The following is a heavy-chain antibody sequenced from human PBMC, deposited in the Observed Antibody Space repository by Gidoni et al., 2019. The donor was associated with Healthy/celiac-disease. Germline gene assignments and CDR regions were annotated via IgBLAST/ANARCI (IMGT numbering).Heavy chain of an antibody. CDR2: ISWNSGSI. CDR3: AKDMGSGSTSNVRGSTHAFDI. J-gene: IGHJ3*02. V-gene: IGHV3-9*01. Sequence: EVPLVESGGGLVQPGRSLRLSCSASGFHLDDYARQWVRQAPGKGLEWVSGISWNSGSIGYADSVKGRFTISRDNAKNSLYLQMNSLRAKDTALYYCAKDMGSGSTSNVRGSTHAFDIWGQGTMVTVSS. D-gene: IGHD1-26*01. CDR1: GFHLDDYA.